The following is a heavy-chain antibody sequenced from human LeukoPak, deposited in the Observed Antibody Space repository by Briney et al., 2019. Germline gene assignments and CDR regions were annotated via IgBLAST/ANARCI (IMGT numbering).Heavy chain of an antibody. J-gene: IGHJ4*02. CDR1: GGSFSGYY. V-gene: IGHV4-34*01. CDR3: ARERAKRAVRSFDY. Sequence: SETLSLTCAVYGGSFSGYYWSWIRQPPGKGLEWIGEINHSGSTNYNPSLKSRVTISVDTSKNQFSLKLSSVTAADTAVYYCARERAKRAVRSFDYWGQGTLVTVSS. D-gene: IGHD3-3*01. CDR2: INHSGST.